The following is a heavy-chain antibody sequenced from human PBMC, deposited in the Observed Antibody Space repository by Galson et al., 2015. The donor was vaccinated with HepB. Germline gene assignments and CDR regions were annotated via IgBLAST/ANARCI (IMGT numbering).Heavy chain of an antibody. J-gene: IGHJ4*02. CDR1: GYTFTSYY. CDR3: ARVATHTLRYYDSSGPGTDFDY. Sequence: SVKVSCKASGYTFTSYYMHWVRQAPGQGLEWMGIINPSGGSTSYAQKFQGRVTMTRDTSTSTVYMELSSLRSEDTAVYYCARVATHTLRYYDSSGPGTDFDYWGQGTLVTVSS. D-gene: IGHD3-22*01. V-gene: IGHV1-46*01. CDR2: INPSGGST.